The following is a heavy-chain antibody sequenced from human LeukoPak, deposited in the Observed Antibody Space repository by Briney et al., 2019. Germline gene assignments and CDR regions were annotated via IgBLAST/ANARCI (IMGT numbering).Heavy chain of an antibody. CDR1: GFTFSSYG. CDR3: ASQGY. CDR2: IKQDGSEK. J-gene: IGHJ4*02. V-gene: IGHV3-7*01. Sequence: PGGSLRLSCAASGFTFSSYGMSWVRQAPGKGLEWVANIKQDGSEKNYVDSVKGRFTISRDNAKNALYLQMNSLRAEDTAVYHCASQGYWGQGTLVTISS.